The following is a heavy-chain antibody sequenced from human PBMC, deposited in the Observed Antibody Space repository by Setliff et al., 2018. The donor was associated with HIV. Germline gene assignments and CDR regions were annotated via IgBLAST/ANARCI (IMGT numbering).Heavy chain of an antibody. J-gene: IGHJ4*02. CDR2: ISDTGDYI. D-gene: IGHD2-2*03. Sequence: GGSLRLSCTASAFTFNKYAMAWVRQAPGKGLEWVSAISDTGDYIYYAESVKGRFTVSRDNSKNTLYLQMNSLRGEDTAVYYCSRHLGYCSTTNSCWGQGTPVTVSS. CDR1: AFTFNKYA. V-gene: IGHV3-23*01. CDR3: SRHLGYCSTTNSC.